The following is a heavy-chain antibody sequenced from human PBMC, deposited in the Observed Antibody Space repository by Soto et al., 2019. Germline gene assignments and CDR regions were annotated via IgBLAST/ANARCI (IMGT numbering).Heavy chain of an antibody. CDR3: ARDASPAGYSSSWYVYYYGMDV. Sequence: ASVKVSCKASGYTFTSYGISWVRQAPGQGLEWMGWISAYNGNTSYAQKFQGRVTMTTDTSTSTAYMELSRLGSDDTAVYYCARDASPAGYSSSWYVYYYGMDVWGQGTTVTVSS. CDR1: GYTFTSYG. D-gene: IGHD6-13*01. J-gene: IGHJ6*02. V-gene: IGHV1-18*01. CDR2: ISAYNGNT.